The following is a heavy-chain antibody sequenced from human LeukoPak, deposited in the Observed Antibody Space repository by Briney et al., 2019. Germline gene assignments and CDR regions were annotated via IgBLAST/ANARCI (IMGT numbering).Heavy chain of an antibody. CDR3: ARRLVTALYYYYYGMDV. V-gene: IGHV3-74*01. Sequence: GGSLRLSCAASGFTFSSYWMHWVRQAPGKGLVWVSRINSDGSSTSYADSVKGRFTISRDNAKNTLYLQVNSLRAEDTAVYYCARRLVTALYYYYYGMDVWGQGTTVTVSS. CDR1: GFTFSSYW. J-gene: IGHJ6*02. D-gene: IGHD2-21*02. CDR2: INSDGSST.